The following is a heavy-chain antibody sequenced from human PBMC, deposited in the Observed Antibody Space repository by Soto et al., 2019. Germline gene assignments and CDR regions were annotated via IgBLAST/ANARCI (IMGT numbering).Heavy chain of an antibody. CDR3: TSGRDSGWSYFYYCGVDV. CDR2: ISYDGGNQ. Sequence: QVHLVESGGGVVQPGRSLRLSCAVSGFNFRGYAMHWVRQAPGKGLEWLAVISYDGGNQYYADSLKGRFTVSRDNTKNTLYLQMTSLTPEDTAVYYCTSGRDSGWSYFYYCGVDVWGQGTTVTVSS. V-gene: IGHV3-30-3*01. J-gene: IGHJ6*02. D-gene: IGHD6-19*01. CDR1: GFNFRGYA.